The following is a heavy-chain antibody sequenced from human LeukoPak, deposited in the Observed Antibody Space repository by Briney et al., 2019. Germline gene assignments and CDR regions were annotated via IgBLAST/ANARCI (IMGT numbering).Heavy chain of an antibody. CDR2: IGGKAHGVTT. CDR3: TRDVKGYNSGWFVY. V-gene: IGHV3-49*04. D-gene: IGHD5-12*01. CDR1: GFTFGDFA. Sequence: PGGSLRLSCTASGFTFGDFAMTWVRKAPGKGLEWVGFIGGKAHGVTTQYAASVKGRFIISRDDSKSIAYLQMNSLKTEDTAVYYCTRDVKGYNSGWFVYWGPGSLVTVSS. J-gene: IGHJ4*02.